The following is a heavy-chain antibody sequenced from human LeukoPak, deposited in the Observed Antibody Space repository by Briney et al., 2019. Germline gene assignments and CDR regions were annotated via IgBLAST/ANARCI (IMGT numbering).Heavy chain of an antibody. CDR3: TRDSTYYGSGSYYY. J-gene: IGHJ4*02. V-gene: IGHV3-53*01. CDR1: GLIFSNYA. D-gene: IGHD3-10*01. CDR2: IYSGGTT. Sequence: GGSLRLSCAASGLIFSNYAMNWVRQAPGKGLEWVSVIYSGGTTYYADSVRGRFTISRDNSKNTLYLQMNSLRAEDTAVYYCTRDSTYYGSGSYYYWGQGTLVTVSS.